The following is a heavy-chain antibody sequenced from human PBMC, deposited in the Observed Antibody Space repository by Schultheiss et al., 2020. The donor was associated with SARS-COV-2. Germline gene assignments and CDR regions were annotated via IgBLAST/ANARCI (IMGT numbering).Heavy chain of an antibody. CDR1: GFTFSSYG. Sequence: GGSLRLSCAASGFTFSSYGMHWVRQAPGKGLVWVSRISNDGSDTKYADSVKGRFTISRDNSKNTLYLQMNSLRAEDTAVYYCAKGHDSSAYYHLQNFDYWGQGTLVTVSS. CDR2: ISNDGSDT. V-gene: IGHV3-74*03. J-gene: IGHJ4*02. D-gene: IGHD3-22*01. CDR3: AKGHDSSAYYHLQNFDY.